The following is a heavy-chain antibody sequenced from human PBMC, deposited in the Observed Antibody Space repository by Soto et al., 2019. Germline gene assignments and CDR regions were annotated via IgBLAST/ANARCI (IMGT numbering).Heavy chain of an antibody. CDR2: INPSGGST. CDR3: ARGNGSGYDRPHYYYYGMDV. D-gene: IGHD5-12*01. CDR1: GYTFTSYY. V-gene: IGHV1-46*01. Sequence: ASVKVSCKXSGYTFTSYYMHWVRQAPGQGLEWMGIINPSGGSTSYAQKFQGRVTMTRDTSTSTVYMELSSLRSEDTAVYYCARGNGSGYDRPHYYYYGMDVWGQGTTVTVSS. J-gene: IGHJ6*02.